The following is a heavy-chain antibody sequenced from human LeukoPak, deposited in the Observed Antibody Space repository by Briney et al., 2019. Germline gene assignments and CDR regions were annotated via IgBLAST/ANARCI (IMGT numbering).Heavy chain of an antibody. Sequence: GASVKVSCKASGYTFTSYDINWVRQATGQGLEWMGWMNPNSGNTGYAQKFQGRVTMTRNTSISTAYMELSSLRSEDTAVYYCAIIAAARYGLDYWGRGTLVTVSS. J-gene: IGHJ4*02. V-gene: IGHV1-8*01. D-gene: IGHD6-13*01. CDR3: AIIAAARYGLDY. CDR2: MNPNSGNT. CDR1: GYTFTSYD.